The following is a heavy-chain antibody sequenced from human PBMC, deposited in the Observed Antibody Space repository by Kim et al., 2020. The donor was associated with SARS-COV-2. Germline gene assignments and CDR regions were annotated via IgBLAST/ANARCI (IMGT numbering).Heavy chain of an antibody. J-gene: IGHJ6*02. CDR2: ISSSSSYI. CDR1: GFTFSSYS. D-gene: IGHD3-10*02. Sequence: GGSLRLSCAASGFTFSSYSMNWVRQAPGKGLEWVSSISSSSSYIYYADSVKGRFTISRDNAKNSLYLQMNSLRAEDTAVYYCARDVFLPTHYYYYGMDVWGQGTTVTVSS. CDR3: ARDVFLPTHYYYYGMDV. V-gene: IGHV3-21*01.